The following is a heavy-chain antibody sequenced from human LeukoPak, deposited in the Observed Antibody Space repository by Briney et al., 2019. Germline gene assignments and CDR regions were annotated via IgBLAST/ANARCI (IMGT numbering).Heavy chain of an antibody. CDR1: GETFSRYY. CDR2: ICHSGGT. V-gene: IGHV4-34*01. Sequence: SETLSLTCGVYGETFSRYYWIWTRQPPGEALECIGEICHSGGTNNDTSLKSRITMSVDTSKNQFSLKLSSVTAADTAVYYCARALSNSGHQGYFQHWSQGTLVTVSS. D-gene: IGHD1-26*01. CDR3: ARALSNSGHQGYFQH. J-gene: IGHJ1*01.